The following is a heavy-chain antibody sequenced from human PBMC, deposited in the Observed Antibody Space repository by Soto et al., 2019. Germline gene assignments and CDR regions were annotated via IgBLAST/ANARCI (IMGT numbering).Heavy chain of an antibody. V-gene: IGHV1-18*01. D-gene: IGHD4-17*01. CDR1: GDTFTNFG. Sequence: ASVKVSCKPSGDTFTNFGLSWVRQAPGEGVEPMRWIGAYNSNTNYAQKLKSRVTMTTDTSTSTAYMELRSLRSDDTALYYCARDSNDYGDYIVVYWGQGTLVTVS. CDR2: IGAYNSNT. J-gene: IGHJ4*02. CDR3: ARDSNDYGDYIVVY.